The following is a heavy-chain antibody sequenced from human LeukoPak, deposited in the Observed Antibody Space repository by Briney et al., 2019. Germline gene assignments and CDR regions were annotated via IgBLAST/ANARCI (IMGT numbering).Heavy chain of an antibody. CDR2: INPSGGST. J-gene: IGHJ4*02. Sequence: ASVKVSCKASGYTFTSYYMHWVRQAPGQGLEWMGIINPSGGSTSYAQKFQGRVTMTRDPSTSTVYMKLSSLRSEDTAVYYCARDKPEGYYDSSGVLDYWGQGTLVTVSS. CDR1: GYTFTSYY. D-gene: IGHD3-22*01. V-gene: IGHV1-46*01. CDR3: ARDKPEGYYDSSGVLDY.